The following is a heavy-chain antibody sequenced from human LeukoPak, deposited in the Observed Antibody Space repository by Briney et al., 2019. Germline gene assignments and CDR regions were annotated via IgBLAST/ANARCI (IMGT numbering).Heavy chain of an antibody. V-gene: IGHV4-4*07. CDR1: GGSISSYY. J-gene: IGHJ6*03. D-gene: IGHD6-13*01. CDR2: IYTSGST. Sequence: SETLSLTCTVSGGSISSYYWSWIRQPAGKGLEWIGRIYTSGSTNYNPSLKSRVTMSVDTSKNQFSLKLSSVTAADTAVYYCARGPMRAAAGTKGYYYYYMDVWGKGTTVTVSS. CDR3: ARGPMRAAAGTKGYYYYYMDV.